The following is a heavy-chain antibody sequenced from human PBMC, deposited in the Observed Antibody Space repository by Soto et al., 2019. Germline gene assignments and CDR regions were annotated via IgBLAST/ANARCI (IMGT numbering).Heavy chain of an antibody. CDR2: INPSGGST. CDR3: ARDRRIQLWFVDYFDY. V-gene: IGHV1-46*01. Sequence: ASVKVSCKASGYTFTSDYMHWVRQAPGQGLEWMGIINPSGGSTSYAQKFQGRVTMTGDTSTSTVYMELSSLRSEDTAVYYCARDRRIQLWFVDYFDYWGQGTLVTV. J-gene: IGHJ4*02. CDR1: GYTFTSDY. D-gene: IGHD5-18*01.